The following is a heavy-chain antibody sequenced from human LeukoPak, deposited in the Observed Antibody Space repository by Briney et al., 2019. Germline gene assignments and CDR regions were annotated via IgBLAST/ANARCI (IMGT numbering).Heavy chain of an antibody. CDR3: ARDDGQFGVVVSIGH. V-gene: IGHV1-2*02. CDR1: GYTFTSYG. J-gene: IGHJ4*02. CDR2: IDPKSGGT. D-gene: IGHD3-10*01. Sequence: ASVKVSCKASGYTFTSYGISWVRQAPGQGLEWMGWIDPKSGGTNFAQKFQGRLTMTRDMSITTAYMELSRLRFDDTAMYYCARDDGQFGVVVSIGHWGQGILVTVSS.